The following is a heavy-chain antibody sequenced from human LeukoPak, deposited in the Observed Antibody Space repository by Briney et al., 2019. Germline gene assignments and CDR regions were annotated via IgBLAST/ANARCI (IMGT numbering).Heavy chain of an antibody. Sequence: GGSLRLSCSASGFTFSTYWMSWVRQAPGKGLEWVANMRRDGNEIYYLDSVRGRFTISRDNAKNSLYLQMNSLRAEDTAVFYCARDQYDTWSRRGNFDSWGQGTLVIVSS. D-gene: IGHD3-3*01. J-gene: IGHJ4*02. CDR3: ARDQYDTWSRRGNFDS. V-gene: IGHV3-7*03. CDR2: MRRDGNEI. CDR1: GFTFSTYW.